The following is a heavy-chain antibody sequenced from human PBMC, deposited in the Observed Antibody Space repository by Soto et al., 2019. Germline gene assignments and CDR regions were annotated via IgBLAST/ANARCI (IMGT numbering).Heavy chain of an antibody. D-gene: IGHD4-17*01. J-gene: IGHJ6*03. CDR3: AKDRPTVTTYYYYYMDV. V-gene: IGHV3-23*01. CDR1: GFTFSSYA. CDR2: ISGSGGST. Sequence: GGSLRLSCAASGFTFSSYAMSWVRQAPGKGLEWVSAISGSGGSTYYADSVKGRFTISRDNSKNTLYLQMNSLRAEDTAVYYCAKDRPTVTTYYYYYMDVWGKGTTVTVSS.